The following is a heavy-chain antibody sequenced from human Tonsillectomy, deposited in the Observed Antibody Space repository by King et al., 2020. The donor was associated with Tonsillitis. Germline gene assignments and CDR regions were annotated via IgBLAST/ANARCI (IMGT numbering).Heavy chain of an antibody. D-gene: IGHD3-10*01. CDR2: INPNSGGT. CDR1: GYTFTGYY. Sequence: VKLVESGAEVKKPGASVKVSCKASGYTFTGYYMHWVRQAPGQGLEWMGWINPNSGGTNYAQKFQGRVTMTRDTSISTAYMELSRLRSDDTAVYYCASNTMVRGVIITLDYWGQGTLVTVSS. J-gene: IGHJ4*02. CDR3: ASNTMVRGVIITLDY. V-gene: IGHV1-2*02.